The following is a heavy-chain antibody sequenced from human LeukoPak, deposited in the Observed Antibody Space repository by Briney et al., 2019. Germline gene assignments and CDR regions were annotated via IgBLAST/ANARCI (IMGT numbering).Heavy chain of an antibody. CDR3: AEGHGAGTDYVLSDY. CDR2: ICDSGGTT. Sequence: GRSLRLSCAASGFTLNNYAMSCVRQAPGKGLEWVSGICDSGGTTYYADSVKGRFTLSRDNPTTTLFLQMNSLRAEDTADYYGAEGHGAGTDYVLSDYWGQGTLVTVSS. V-gene: IGHV3-23*01. D-gene: IGHD3-10*01. CDR1: GFTLNNYA. J-gene: IGHJ4*02.